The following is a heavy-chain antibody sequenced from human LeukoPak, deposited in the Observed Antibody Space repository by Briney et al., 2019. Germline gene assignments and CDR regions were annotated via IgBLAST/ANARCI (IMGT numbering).Heavy chain of an antibody. D-gene: IGHD3-10*01. V-gene: IGHV1-2*02. Sequence: ASVKVSCKTSGYIFTGYYIHSVRQAPGQGLEWMGWINPNTGGTNYAQDFQGRVTMTRDTDVTTAYMELRSLRSDDTAVYFCARERESGRSDAFDFWGQGTMVTVSS. CDR1: GYIFTGYY. CDR2: INPNTGGT. J-gene: IGHJ3*01. CDR3: ARERESGRSDAFDF.